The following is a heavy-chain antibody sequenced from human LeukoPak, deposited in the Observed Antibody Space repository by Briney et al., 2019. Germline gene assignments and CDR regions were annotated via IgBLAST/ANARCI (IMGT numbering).Heavy chain of an antibody. V-gene: IGHV3-30*02. CDR3: ARREAVGAMSDFDD. CDR2: VQREGYNK. J-gene: IGHJ4*02. Sequence: PGGALLLSCAASHFRIPGYGIHGARQAPGKGLEWVATVQREGYNKYYADYEKGRFTVSRDTSKNTVYLQMDSLRSEDTAVYYCARREAVGAMSDFDDGGQGTLVTVSA. CDR1: HFRIPGYG. D-gene: IGHD1-26*01.